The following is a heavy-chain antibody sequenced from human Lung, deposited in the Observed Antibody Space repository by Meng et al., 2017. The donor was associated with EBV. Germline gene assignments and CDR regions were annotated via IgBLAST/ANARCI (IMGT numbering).Heavy chain of an antibody. Sequence: QVQLQEPGPGLVKPSQTLSLTCTVSGGSISSKNYYWSWIRQHPGKGLEWIGYIYYSGSTYYNPSLKSRVTISVDTSKNQFSLNLTFVTAADTAVYYCATTTVRGVNWIDPWGQGTLVTVSS. V-gene: IGHV4-31*03. CDR1: GGSISSKNYY. D-gene: IGHD3-10*01. CDR2: IYYSGST. J-gene: IGHJ5*02. CDR3: ATTTVRGVNWIDP.